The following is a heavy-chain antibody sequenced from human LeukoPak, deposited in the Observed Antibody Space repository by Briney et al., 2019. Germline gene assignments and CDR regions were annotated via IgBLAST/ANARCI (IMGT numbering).Heavy chain of an antibody. V-gene: IGHV5-51*01. J-gene: IGHJ5*02. CDR2: IYPGDSDT. CDR1: GYSFTRYW. Sequence: GESLNISCKGSGYSFTRYWIGLVRQIPGKGLEWMGIIYPGDSDTRYSPSFQGQVTISADKSISTAYLQWSSLKASDTAMYYCARRASGGTNWFDPWGQGTLVTVSS. D-gene: IGHD1-1*01. CDR3: ARRASGGTNWFDP.